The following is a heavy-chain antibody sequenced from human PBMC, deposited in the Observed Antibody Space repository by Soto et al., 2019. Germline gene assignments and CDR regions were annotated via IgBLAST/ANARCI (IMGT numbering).Heavy chain of an antibody. Sequence: QVQLVQSGAEVKKPGSSVKVSCKASGGTFSSYAISWVRQAPGQGLGWMGGIIPIFGTANYAQKFQGRVTITADESASTAYMELSSLRSEDTAVYCCAREYGSGRYRFDYWGQGTLVTVSS. V-gene: IGHV1-69*12. D-gene: IGHD3-10*01. CDR3: AREYGSGRYRFDY. CDR2: IIPIFGTA. J-gene: IGHJ4*02. CDR1: GGTFSSYA.